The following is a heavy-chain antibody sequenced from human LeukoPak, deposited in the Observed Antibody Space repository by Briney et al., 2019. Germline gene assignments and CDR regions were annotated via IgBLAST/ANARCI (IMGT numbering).Heavy chain of an antibody. CDR1: RYTFTSYD. CDR3: ASERGATQYFDY. CDR2: MNPNSGNT. D-gene: IGHD1-1*01. V-gene: IGHV1-8*03. J-gene: IGHJ4*02. Sequence: ASVKVSCKASRYTFTSYDINWVRQATGQGLEWMGWMNPNSGNTGYAQKFQGRVTITRNTSISTAYMELSSLRSEDTAVYYCASERGATQYFDYWGQGTLVTISS.